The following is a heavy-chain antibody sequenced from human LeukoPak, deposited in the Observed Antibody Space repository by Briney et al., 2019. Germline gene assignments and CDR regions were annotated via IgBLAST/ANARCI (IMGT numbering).Heavy chain of an antibody. CDR3: ARHGNIVVIPDASKAFDI. Sequence: SETLSLTCAVYGGSFSGYYWSWIRQPPGKGLEWIGEINHSGSTNYNPSLKSRVTISVDTSKNQFSLKLSSVTAADTAVYYCARHGNIVVIPDASKAFDIWGQGTMVTVSS. D-gene: IGHD2-2*01. J-gene: IGHJ3*02. CDR2: INHSGST. CDR1: GGSFSGYY. V-gene: IGHV4-34*01.